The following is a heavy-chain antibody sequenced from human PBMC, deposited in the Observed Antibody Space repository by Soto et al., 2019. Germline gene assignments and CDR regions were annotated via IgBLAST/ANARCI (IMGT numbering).Heavy chain of an antibody. Sequence: ASVKVSCKASGYTFTDYYLHWVRQAPGQGLEWMGWISPKSGDTKYAQNFQGRVTMTRDTTIRATYIELSSLTSDDTAVYYCAKLAYYHYAMDVWGQGTTVTGSS. CDR3: AKLAYYHYAMDV. J-gene: IGHJ6*02. CDR1: GYTFTDYY. V-gene: IGHV1-2*02. CDR2: ISPKSGDT.